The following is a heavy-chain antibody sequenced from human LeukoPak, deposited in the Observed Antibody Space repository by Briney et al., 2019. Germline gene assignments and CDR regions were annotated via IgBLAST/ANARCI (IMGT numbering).Heavy chain of an antibody. V-gene: IGHV4-61*01. Sequence: PSETLSLTCAVSGYSISSGYYWSWIRQPPGKGLEWIEYIYYSGSTNYNPSLKSRVTISVDTSKNQFSLKLSSVTAADTAVYYCARTYYDFWSGHRYYFDYWGQGTLVTVSS. J-gene: IGHJ4*02. D-gene: IGHD3-3*01. CDR3: ARTYYDFWSGHRYYFDY. CDR2: IYYSGST. CDR1: GYSISSGYY.